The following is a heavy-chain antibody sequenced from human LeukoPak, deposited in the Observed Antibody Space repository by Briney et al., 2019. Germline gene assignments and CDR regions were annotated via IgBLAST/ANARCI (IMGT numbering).Heavy chain of an antibody. CDR2: ISTSSSYI. D-gene: IGHD3-16*01. Sequence: GGSLRLXCAASGFTFSDYTMTWVRQAPGKVLEWVSCISTSSSYIYYADSLQGRFTVSRDNIENSLFLQMNSLIAEDTAVYFCARVSISGGGVDYWGQGTLVTVPS. V-gene: IGHV3-21*01. CDR3: ARVSISGGGVDY. J-gene: IGHJ4*02. CDR1: GFTFSDYT.